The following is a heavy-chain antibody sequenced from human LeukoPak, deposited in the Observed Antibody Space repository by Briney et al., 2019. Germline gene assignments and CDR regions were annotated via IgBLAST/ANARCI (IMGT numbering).Heavy chain of an antibody. CDR3: ARVPGVERRHDI. D-gene: IGHD1-1*01. V-gene: IGHV4-59*01. CDR1: VGSICSYY. CDR2: IYYSGGT. J-gene: IGHJ3*02. Sequence: PSETLSLTPAVSVGSICSYYWSCIPPPPGRGLEWVGYIYYSGGTTYNPSLKSRVTLSVDTSKNQFSLKLSSVAAADTAVYYCARVPGVERRHDIWGQRTMVTVSS.